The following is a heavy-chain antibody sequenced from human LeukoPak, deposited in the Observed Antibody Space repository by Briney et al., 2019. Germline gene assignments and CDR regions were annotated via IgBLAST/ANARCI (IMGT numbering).Heavy chain of an antibody. CDR2: ISGGGNGT. Sequence: GGSLRLSCAASGFTFNSYAMSWVRQGPGKGLEWVSAISGGGNGTYYAVSVKGRFTISRDNSKNTLFLQMNSLRAEDTAVYYCARTGRLQYGDYVAFDYWGQGTLVTVSS. CDR3: ARTGRLQYGDYVAFDY. D-gene: IGHD4-17*01. CDR1: GFTFNSYA. V-gene: IGHV3-23*01. J-gene: IGHJ4*02.